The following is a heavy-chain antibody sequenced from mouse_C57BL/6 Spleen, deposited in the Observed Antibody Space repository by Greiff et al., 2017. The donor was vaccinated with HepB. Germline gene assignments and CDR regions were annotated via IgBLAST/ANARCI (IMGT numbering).Heavy chain of an antibody. CDR3: ARTRDGYYAWFAY. D-gene: IGHD2-3*01. Sequence: EVQGVESGGGLVKPGGSLKLSCAASGFTFSDYGMHWVRQAPEKGLEWVAYISSGSSTIYYADTVKGRFTISRDNAKNTLFLQMTSLRSEDTAMYYCARTRDGYYAWFAYWGQGTLVTVSA. V-gene: IGHV5-17*01. J-gene: IGHJ3*01. CDR2: ISSGSSTI. CDR1: GFTFSDYG.